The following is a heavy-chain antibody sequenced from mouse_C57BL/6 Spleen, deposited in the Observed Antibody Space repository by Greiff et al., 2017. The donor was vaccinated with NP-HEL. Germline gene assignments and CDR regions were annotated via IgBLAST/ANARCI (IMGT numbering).Heavy chain of an antibody. V-gene: IGHV1-81*01. D-gene: IGHD2-13*01. Sequence: QVQLKESGAELARPGASVKLSCQASGYTFPSYGISWVKQRTGQGLALIGELYPRSGITYSHEKFKGQATLTADKSTSTAYMELRRLTSEDAAVYFCARAYGDGGVDDWGKGTTLTVSS. J-gene: IGHJ2*01. CDR3: ARAYGDGGVDD. CDR1: GYTFPSYG. CDR2: LYPRSGIT.